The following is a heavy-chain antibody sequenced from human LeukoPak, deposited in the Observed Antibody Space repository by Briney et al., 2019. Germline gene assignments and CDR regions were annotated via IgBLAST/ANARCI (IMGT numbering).Heavy chain of an antibody. V-gene: IGHV4-59*11. D-gene: IGHD1-1*01. CDR3: VRDALEGYYSYYYMDV. Sequence: SETLSLTCSVSGGPIISHYWSWIRQPPGKGLEWIGYISNSGSTDYNLSLRSRVTISINTSKNQFSLKLTSVTAADSAVYYCVRDALEGYYSYYYMDVWGRGTTVTVSS. CDR2: ISNSGST. CDR1: GGPIISHY. J-gene: IGHJ6*03.